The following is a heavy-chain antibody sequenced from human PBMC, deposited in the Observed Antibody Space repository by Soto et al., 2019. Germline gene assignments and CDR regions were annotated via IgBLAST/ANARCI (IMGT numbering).Heavy chain of an antibody. Sequence: SETLSLTCTVSGGSISSYYWSWIRQPPGKGLEWIGYIYYSGSTNYNPSLKSRVTISVDTSKNQFSLKLSSVTAADTAVYYCARARYSSSSARYYYMDVWGKGTTVTVSS. J-gene: IGHJ6*03. D-gene: IGHD6-6*01. CDR3: ARARYSSSSARYYYMDV. CDR2: IYYSGST. CDR1: GGSISSYY. V-gene: IGHV4-59*01.